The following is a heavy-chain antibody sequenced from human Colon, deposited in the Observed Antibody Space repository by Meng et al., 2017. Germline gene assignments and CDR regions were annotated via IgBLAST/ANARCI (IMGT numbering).Heavy chain of an antibody. V-gene: IGHV3-48*03. CDR2: ISNTGTSV. Sequence: GESLKISCAASGFSFSSYEMNWVRQAPGKGLEWVSYISNTGTSVAYADSIKGRFTISRDNAKNSLFLQMNSLRAEDTAIYYCARDTGLCSDYMCHHFDYWSHGKVVNGAS. D-gene: IGHD3-22*01. J-gene: IGHJ4*01. CDR1: GFSFSSYE. CDR3: ARDTGLCSDYMCHHFDY.